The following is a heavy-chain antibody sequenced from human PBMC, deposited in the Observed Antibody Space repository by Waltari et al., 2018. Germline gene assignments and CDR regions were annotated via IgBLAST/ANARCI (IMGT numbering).Heavy chain of an antibody. CDR2: IIPMFGRT. D-gene: IGHD3-10*01. CDR1: GGTFGSYA. CDR3: ARGGGRGGSFSFHMDV. V-gene: IGHV1-69*12. Sequence: QVQLVQSGAEVKKPGSSVKVSCKASGGTFGSYAISWVRQAPGQGLELMGGIIPMFGRTNYPKKFQDRVKITADESTSIAYMELSGLRFEDTAVYFCARGGGRGGSFSFHMDVWGKGTTVTISS. J-gene: IGHJ6*03.